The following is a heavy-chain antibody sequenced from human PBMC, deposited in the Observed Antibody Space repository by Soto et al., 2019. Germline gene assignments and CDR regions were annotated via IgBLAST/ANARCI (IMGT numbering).Heavy chain of an antibody. CDR2: INPNSGGT. Sequence: QVQLVQSGAEVKKPGASVKVSCKASGYTFTGYYMHWVRQAPGQGLEWMGWINPNSGGTNYAQKFQGWVTMTRDTCIITAYMELSRLRSDDTAVYYCATAYSSSWAYGMDVWGQGTTFTVSS. J-gene: IGHJ6*02. D-gene: IGHD6-13*01. CDR1: GYTFTGYY. CDR3: ATAYSSSWAYGMDV. V-gene: IGHV1-2*04.